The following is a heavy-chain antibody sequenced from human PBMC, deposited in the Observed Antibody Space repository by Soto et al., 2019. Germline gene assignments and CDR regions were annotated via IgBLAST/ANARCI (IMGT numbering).Heavy chain of an antibody. Sequence: EVQLLESGGGLVQPGGSLRLSCAAAGFTFSIYAMSWVRQAPGKGLEWVSAISGSGGSTYYADSVKXXXXXXXXXXXXXXXXXXXXXXXXXXXXXYCAXATRGGAATLIRDYWGQGTLVTVXS. CDR2: ISGSGGST. D-gene: IGHD3-10*01. J-gene: IGHJ4*02. CDR1: GFTFSIYA. CDR3: AXATRGGAATLIRDY. V-gene: IGHV3-23*01.